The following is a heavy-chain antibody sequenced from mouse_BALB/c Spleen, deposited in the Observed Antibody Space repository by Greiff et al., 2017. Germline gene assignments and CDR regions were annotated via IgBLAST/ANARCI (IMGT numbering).Heavy chain of an antibody. J-gene: IGHJ2*01. V-gene: IGHV5-17*02. Sequence: EVKLMESGGGLVQPGGSRKLSCAASGFTFSSFGMHWVRQAPEKGLEWVAYISSGSSTIYYADTVKGRFTISRDNPKNTLFLQMTSLRSEDTAMYYCARADYGYDGGVDYWGQGTTLTVSS. CDR3: ARADYGYDGGVDY. CDR2: ISSGSSTI. CDR1: GFTFSSFG. D-gene: IGHD2-2*01.